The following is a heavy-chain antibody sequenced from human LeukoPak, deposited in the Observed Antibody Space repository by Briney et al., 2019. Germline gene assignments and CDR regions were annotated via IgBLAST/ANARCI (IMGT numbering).Heavy chain of an antibody. CDR2: IYHSGST. CDR1: GYSISSGYY. CDR3: ARVRFGELNAFDI. V-gene: IGHV4-38-2*02. Sequence: SETLSLTCTVSGYSISSGYYWGWIRPPPGKGLEWIGSIYHSGSTYYNPSLKSRVTISVDTSKNQFSLKLSSVTAADTAVYYCARVRFGELNAFDIWGQGTMVTVSS. D-gene: IGHD3-10*01. J-gene: IGHJ3*02.